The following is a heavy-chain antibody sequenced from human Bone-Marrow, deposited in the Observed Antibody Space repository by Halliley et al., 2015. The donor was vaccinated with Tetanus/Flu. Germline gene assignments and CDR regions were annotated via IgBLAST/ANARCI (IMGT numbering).Heavy chain of an antibody. D-gene: IGHD3-3*01. J-gene: IGHJ6*02. CDR1: GGSVDGGDYY. V-gene: IGHV4-31*03. CDR3: ARDRMVWLLSEPPLPEHYSIEL. Sequence: LRLSCTVIGGSVDGGDYYWNWIRKLPGKGLEWIGHIYHSGDSSYNPSLKSRVTISLDTSKSQLSLKLTSVTAADTAVYYCARDRMVWLLSEPPLPEHYSIELWGQGTTVTFSS. CDR2: IYHSGDS.